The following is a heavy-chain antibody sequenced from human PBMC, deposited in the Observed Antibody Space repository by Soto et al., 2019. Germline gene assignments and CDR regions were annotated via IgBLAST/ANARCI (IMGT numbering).Heavy chain of an antibody. CDR1: GFTVSSNY. CDR3: ARDPMSSSFYMDV. J-gene: IGHJ6*03. V-gene: IGHV3-53*01. D-gene: IGHD6-6*01. CDR2: IYSGGST. Sequence: GGSLRLSCAASGFTVSSNYMSWVRQAPGKGLEWVSVIYSGGSTYYADSVKGRFTISRDNAKNTLYLQMNSLRAEDTAVYYCARDPMSSSFYMDVWGKGTTVTVSS.